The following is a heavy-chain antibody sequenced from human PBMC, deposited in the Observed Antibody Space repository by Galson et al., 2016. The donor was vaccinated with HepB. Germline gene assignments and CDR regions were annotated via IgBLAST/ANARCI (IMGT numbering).Heavy chain of an antibody. D-gene: IGHD6-6*01. CDR2: INPSGTST. Sequence: SVKVSCKASGYTFTNYYIHWVRQAPGQGLEWVEDINPSGTSTSYAQKFQGRVTVSRDTSTSTVYMELSSLRSEDTAVYYCARDLYSSSSGQEGMDIWGQGTTVTVAS. V-gene: IGHV1-46*01. CDR1: GYTFTNYY. CDR3: ARDLYSSSSGQEGMDI. J-gene: IGHJ6*02.